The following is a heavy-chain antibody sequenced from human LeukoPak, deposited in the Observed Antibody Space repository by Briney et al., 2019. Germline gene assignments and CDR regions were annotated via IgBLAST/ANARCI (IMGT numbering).Heavy chain of an antibody. Sequence: NRGRSLRLSCAASGLSVRSYAISWVRQAPGKGLEWVSAIRGSGGSTYYANSVKGRFTISRDNSKNTLYLQMNSLRAEDTAVYYCAKDRVIAAAGTEYFQHWGQGTLVTVSS. J-gene: IGHJ1*01. D-gene: IGHD6-13*01. CDR1: GLSVRSYA. CDR2: IRGSGGST. CDR3: AKDRVIAAAGTEYFQH. V-gene: IGHV3-23*01.